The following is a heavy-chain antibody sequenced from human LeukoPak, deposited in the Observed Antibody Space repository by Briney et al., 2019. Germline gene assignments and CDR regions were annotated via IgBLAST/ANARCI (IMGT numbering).Heavy chain of an antibody. CDR2: IYHSGST. CDR1: GGSISSGGYS. J-gene: IGHJ6*04. Sequence: PSETLSLTCAVSGGSISSGGYSWSWIRQPPGKGLEWIGYIYHSGSTYYNPCLKSRVTISVDRSKNQFSLKLSSVTAADTAVYYCARGNSRYYYYGMDVWGKGTTVTVSS. V-gene: IGHV4-30-2*01. CDR3: ARGNSRYYYYGMDV. D-gene: IGHD1-7*01.